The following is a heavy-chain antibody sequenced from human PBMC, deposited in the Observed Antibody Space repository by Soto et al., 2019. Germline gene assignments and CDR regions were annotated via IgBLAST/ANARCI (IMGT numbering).Heavy chain of an antibody. V-gene: IGHV4-59*01. D-gene: IGHD6-19*01. Sequence: QVQLQESGPGLVKPSETLSLTCTVSGGSISSYYWSWIRQPPGKGLEWMGHIYYSGSTNYNPSLKSRVTISVDEAKNQFSLKLISVTAADTAVYYCARQGVVAVAGDSYYYYGMDVWGQGTTVTGSS. CDR2: IYYSGST. J-gene: IGHJ6*02. CDR1: GGSISSYY. CDR3: ARQGVVAVAGDSYYYYGMDV.